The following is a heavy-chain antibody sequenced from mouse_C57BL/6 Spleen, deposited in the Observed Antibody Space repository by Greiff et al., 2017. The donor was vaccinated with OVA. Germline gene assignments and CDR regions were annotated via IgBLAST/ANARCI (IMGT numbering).Heavy chain of an antibody. CDR3: TRTVYYFDY. CDR1: GYTFTDYE. J-gene: IGHJ2*01. Sequence: VKLQESGAELVRPGASVTLSCKASGYTFTDYEMHWVKQTPVHGLEWIGAIDPETGGTAYNQKFKGKAILTADKSSSTAYMELRSLTSEDSAVYYCTRTVYYFDYWGQGTTLTVSS. D-gene: IGHD1-1*01. V-gene: IGHV1-15*01. CDR2: IDPETGGT.